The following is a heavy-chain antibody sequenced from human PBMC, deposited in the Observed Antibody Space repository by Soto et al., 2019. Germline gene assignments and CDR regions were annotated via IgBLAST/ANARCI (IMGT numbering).Heavy chain of an antibody. CDR2: INHNGST. CDR3: ARAAPRYWSGGSCCSGRDY. CDR1: GGSFSGYY. J-gene: IGHJ4*02. V-gene: IGHV4-34*01. D-gene: IGHD2-15*01. Sequence: QVQLQQWGAGLLKPSETLSLTCAVYGGSFSGYYWSWIRQPPGKGLEWIGEINHNGSTTDNPPIKSRVTITIDTCTVKFPLKLTSETAANTAVYYCARAAPRYWSGGSCCSGRDYWGQGTLVTVSS.